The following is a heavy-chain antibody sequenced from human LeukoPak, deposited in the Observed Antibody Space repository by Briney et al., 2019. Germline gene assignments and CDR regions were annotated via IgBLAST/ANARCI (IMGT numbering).Heavy chain of an antibody. D-gene: IGHD3-3*01. CDR1: GFTFSSYW. V-gene: IGHV3-7*01. J-gene: IGHJ6*03. Sequence: GGSLRLSCAASGFTFSSYWMSWVRQAPGKGLEWVANIKQDGSEKYYVDSVKGRFTISRDNAKNSLYLQMNSLRAEDTAVYYCARSTIFGVVDVIYMDVWGKGTTVTVSS. CDR2: IKQDGSEK. CDR3: ARSTIFGVVDVIYMDV.